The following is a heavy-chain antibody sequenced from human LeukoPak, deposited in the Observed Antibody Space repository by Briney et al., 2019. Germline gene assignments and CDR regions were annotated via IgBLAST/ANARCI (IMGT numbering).Heavy chain of an antibody. J-gene: IGHJ4*02. CDR1: GGXISSYY. D-gene: IGHD6-13*01. CDR2: IYTSGST. Sequence: SETLSLTCTVSGGXISSYYWSWIRQPAGKGLEWIGRIYTSGSTNYNPSLKSRVTMAVDTSKNQFSLKLSSVTAADTAVYYCASTPSSTWSGYFDYWGQGTVVTVSS. CDR3: ASTPSSTWSGYFDY. V-gene: IGHV4-4*07.